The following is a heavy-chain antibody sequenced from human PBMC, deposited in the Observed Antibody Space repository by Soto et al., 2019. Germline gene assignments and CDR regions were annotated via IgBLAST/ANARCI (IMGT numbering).Heavy chain of an antibody. V-gene: IGHV2-5*02. CDR1: GFSLSPGGMG. Sequence: QITLKESGPTLVKPTQTRTLTCTFSGFSLSPGGMGVGWIRQPPGKALEWLAVIYWDDDKRYSPSLKTRLTFTQDTSKSQVALIMANMDPVDTATYYCARLYSDVWNPSPAMHFDYWGQGTLVTVSS. CDR2: IYWDDDK. CDR3: ARLYSDVWNPSPAMHFDY. D-gene: IGHD3-3*01. J-gene: IGHJ4*02.